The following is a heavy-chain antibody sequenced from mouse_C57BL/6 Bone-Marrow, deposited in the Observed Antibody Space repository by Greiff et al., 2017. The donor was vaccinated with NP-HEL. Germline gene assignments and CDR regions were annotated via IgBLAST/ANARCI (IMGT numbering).Heavy chain of an antibody. CDR3: AREDKLLEAMDY. D-gene: IGHD1-1*01. J-gene: IGHJ4*01. CDR2: IDPSDSYT. V-gene: IGHV1-69*01. CDR1: GYTFTSYW. Sequence: VQLQQPGAELVMPGASVKLSCKASGYTFTSYWMHWVKQRPGQGLEWIGEIDPSDSYTNYNQKFKGKSTLTVDKSSSTAYMQLSSLTSEDSAVYYFAREDKLLEAMDYWGQGTSVTVSS.